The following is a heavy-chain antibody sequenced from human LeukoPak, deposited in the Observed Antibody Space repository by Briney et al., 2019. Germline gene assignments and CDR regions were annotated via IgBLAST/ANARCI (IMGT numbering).Heavy chain of an antibody. CDR3: ARSNQADDY. CDR1: GFAFSSYW. V-gene: IGHV3-74*01. D-gene: IGHD4-11*01. CDR2: INPGGSST. Sequence: GGSLRLSCAASGFAFSSYWMHWVRQVPGKGLVWVSRINPGGSSTAYADSVKGRFTISRDNAKNTLYLQMNSLRAEDTAVYSCARSNQADDYWGQGTLVTVSS. J-gene: IGHJ4*02.